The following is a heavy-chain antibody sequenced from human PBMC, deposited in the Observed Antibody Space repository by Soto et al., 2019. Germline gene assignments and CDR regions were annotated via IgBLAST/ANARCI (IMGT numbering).Heavy chain of an antibody. CDR3: VKLGEGVRRRDGYNSALKNDAFDI. V-gene: IGHV3-23*01. CDR2: ISGRGGST. J-gene: IGHJ3*02. Sequence: PGGSLRLSCAASGFTFSSYAMSWVRQAPGKGLEWVSSISGRGGSTYYADSVRGRFTISRENSKNTVYLRMTSLRAEDTAVYYCVKLGEGVRRRDGYNSALKNDAFDIWGLGTMVTVSS. D-gene: IGHD3-10*01. CDR1: GFTFSSYA.